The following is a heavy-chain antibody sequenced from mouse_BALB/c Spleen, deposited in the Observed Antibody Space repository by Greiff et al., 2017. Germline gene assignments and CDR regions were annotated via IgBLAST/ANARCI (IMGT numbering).Heavy chain of an antibody. CDR3: ARRDGNYKGRAMDY. V-gene: IGHV5-12-1*01. CDR2: ISSGGGST. D-gene: IGHD2-1*01. CDR1: GFAFSSYD. Sequence: VQLKESGGGLVKPGGSLKLSCAASGFAFSSYDMSWVRQTPEKRLEWVAYISSGGGSTYYPDTVKGRVTISRDNAKNTLYLQMSSLKSEDTAMYYCARRDGNYKGRAMDYWGQGTSVTVSS. J-gene: IGHJ4*01.